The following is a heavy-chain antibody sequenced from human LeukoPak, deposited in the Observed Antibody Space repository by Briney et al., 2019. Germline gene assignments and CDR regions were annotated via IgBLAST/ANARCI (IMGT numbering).Heavy chain of an antibody. CDR1: GGSMGSTVYY. V-gene: IGHV4-39*01. J-gene: IGHJ3*02. CDR2: MYYSGST. Sequence: SDTLSLTCTVSGGSMGSTVYYWAWIRQPPGKGLEWIGSMYYSGSTYYSPSLKSRLTISVDTSKNQFSLKLSSVTAADTAVYYCARLLRAFDIWGQGTMVTVSS. CDR3: ARLLRAFDI.